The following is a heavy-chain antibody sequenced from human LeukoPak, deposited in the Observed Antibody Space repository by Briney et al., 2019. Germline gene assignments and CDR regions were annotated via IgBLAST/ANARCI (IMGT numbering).Heavy chain of an antibody. V-gene: IGHV4-59*01. CDR3: ARAYYYDSSGYFLYYYYYYMDV. CDR1: GGSISSYY. CDR2: IYYSGST. J-gene: IGHJ6*03. Sequence: SETLSLTCTVSGGSISSYYWSWIRQPPGKGLEWIGYIYYSGSTNYNPSLKSRVTISVDTSKNQFSLKLSSVTAADTAVNYCARAYYYDSSGYFLYYYYYYMDVWGKGTTVTVSS. D-gene: IGHD3-22*01.